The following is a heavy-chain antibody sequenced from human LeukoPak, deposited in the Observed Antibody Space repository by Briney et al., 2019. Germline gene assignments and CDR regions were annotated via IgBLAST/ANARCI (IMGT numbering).Heavy chain of an antibody. V-gene: IGHV3-23*01. CDR3: AKHRHSDFDNYFDY. Sequence: GGSLRLSCAASAFTFSSYAMSWVRQAPGKGLEWVSGISESGFTTYYADSVKGRFTISRDYSKDTLYLQISCLRAEDAAVYYCAKHRHSDFDNYFDYWGQGTLVTVSS. CDR1: AFTFSSYA. D-gene: IGHD3-22*01. CDR2: ISESGFTT. J-gene: IGHJ4*02.